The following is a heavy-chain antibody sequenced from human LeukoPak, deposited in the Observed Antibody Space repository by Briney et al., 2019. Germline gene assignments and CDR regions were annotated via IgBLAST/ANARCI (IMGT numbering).Heavy chain of an antibody. V-gene: IGHV4-39*01. CDR3: ASSPSGYWWNFDC. D-gene: IGHD3-22*01. Sequence: SETLSLTCTVSGGSISSNNYCWGWIRQPPGKGLEWIGSIYYSGSTYNNPSLKSRVTISVDTTKNQFSLKLTSVTAADTAVYYCASSPSGYWWNFDCWGQGTLVTVSS. J-gene: IGHJ4*02. CDR2: IYYSGST. CDR1: GGSISSNNYC.